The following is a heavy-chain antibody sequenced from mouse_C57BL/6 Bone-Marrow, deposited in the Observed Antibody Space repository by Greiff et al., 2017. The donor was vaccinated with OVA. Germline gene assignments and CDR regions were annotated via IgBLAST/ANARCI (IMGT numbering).Heavy chain of an antibody. Sequence: VKLQQPGAELVMPGASVKLSCKASGYTFTSYWMHWVKQRPGQGLEWIGEIDPSDSYTNYNQKFKGKSTLTVDKSSSTAYMQLSSLTSEDSAVDYCARRGGFLFAYWGQGTLVTVSA. CDR1: GYTFTSYW. CDR2: IDPSDSYT. J-gene: IGHJ3*01. CDR3: ARRGGFLFAY. V-gene: IGHV1-69*01.